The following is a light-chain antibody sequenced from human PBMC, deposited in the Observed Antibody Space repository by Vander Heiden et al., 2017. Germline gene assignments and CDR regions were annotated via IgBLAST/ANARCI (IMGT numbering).Light chain of an antibody. Sequence: EIVITQSPATLSVSPGERATLSCRASQSVSSNLAWYQQKPGQAPRLLIYGASTRATGSPARFSGSASGTEFTLTISSLQSEDFAVYSCQQYNNWPLTFGQGTRLEIK. V-gene: IGKV3-15*01. CDR3: QQYNNWPLT. CDR1: QSVSSN. J-gene: IGKJ5*01. CDR2: GAS.